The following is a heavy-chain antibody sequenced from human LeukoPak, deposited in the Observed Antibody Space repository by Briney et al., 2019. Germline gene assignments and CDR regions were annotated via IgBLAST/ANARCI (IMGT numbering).Heavy chain of an antibody. V-gene: IGHV3-53*01. CDR3: ARGDRDAFDI. D-gene: IGHD3-16*01. J-gene: IGHJ3*02. CDR2: IYAGGSI. CDR1: GFTVSSNY. Sequence: GGSLRLSCAASGFTVSSNYMSWVRQAPGKGLEWVSVIYAGGSISYTDSVKGRFTISRDNSENTLYLQMNSLRAEDTAVYYCARGDRDAFDIWGQGTMVTVSS.